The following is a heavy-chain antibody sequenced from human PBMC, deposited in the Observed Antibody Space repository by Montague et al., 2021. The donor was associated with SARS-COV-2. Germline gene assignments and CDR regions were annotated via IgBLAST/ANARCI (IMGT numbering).Heavy chain of an antibody. J-gene: IGHJ4*02. V-gene: IGHV4-39*01. CDR2: FYYTGYT. Sequence: SETRSLTCAVSGASTNSNSYYWGWIRQPPGKGLDWIGSFYYTGYTCYTPSLKSRVTISGDTSKNQFSLKLTSVTAADTAVHYCARIVGDCSSDSCYAVRWGQGTVVTVSS. D-gene: IGHD2-2*01. CDR3: ARIVGDCSSDSCYAVR. CDR1: GASTNSNSYY.